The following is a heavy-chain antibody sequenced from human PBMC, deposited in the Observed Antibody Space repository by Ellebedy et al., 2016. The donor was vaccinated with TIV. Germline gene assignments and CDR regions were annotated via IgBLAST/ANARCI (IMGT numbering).Heavy chain of an antibody. V-gene: IGHV3-30-3*01. D-gene: IGHD3-10*01. CDR3: ARGAGITMVRGVTNY. CDR1: GFTFSSYA. CDR2: ISYDGSNK. J-gene: IGHJ4*02. Sequence: GESLKISCAASGFTFSSYAMHWVRQAPGKGLEWVAVISYDGSNKYYADSVKGRFTISRDNSKNTLYLQMNSLGAEDTAVYYCARGAGITMVRGVTNYWGQGTLVTVPS.